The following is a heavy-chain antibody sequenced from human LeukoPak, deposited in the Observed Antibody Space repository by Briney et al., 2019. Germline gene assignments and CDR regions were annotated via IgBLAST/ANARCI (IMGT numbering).Heavy chain of an antibody. CDR1: GGSISTYY. D-gene: IGHD2-2*01. V-gene: IGHV4-59*08. CDR3: ARGCSSTTCLFDY. J-gene: IGHJ4*02. Sequence: SETLSLTCTVSGGSISTYYWSWIRQPPGKGLEWIGYIYYSGSTIYNPSLKSRITMSVDTSKNQFSLKVSSVTAADTAVYFCARGCSSTTCLFDYWGQGTLVTVSS. CDR2: IYYSGST.